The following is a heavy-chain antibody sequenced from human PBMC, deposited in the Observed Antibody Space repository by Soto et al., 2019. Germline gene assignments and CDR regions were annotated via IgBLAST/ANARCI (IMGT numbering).Heavy chain of an antibody. D-gene: IGHD6-19*01. Sequence: QVQLVESGGGVVQPGRSLRLSCAASGFTLSCCGMHWVRQAPGKGLEWVAVISYDGSNKYYADSVKGRFTISRDNSKNTLYLQMNSLRAEDTGVYYCAKGTVAMTSSGWHDYWGYGTLVTVSS. CDR3: AKGTVAMTSSGWHDY. CDR2: ISYDGSNK. CDR1: GFTLSCCG. J-gene: IGHJ4*01. V-gene: IGHV3-30*18.